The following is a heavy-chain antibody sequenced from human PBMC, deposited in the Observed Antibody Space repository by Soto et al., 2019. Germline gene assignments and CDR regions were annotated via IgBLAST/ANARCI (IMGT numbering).Heavy chain of an antibody. Sequence: PGGSQRLSCAASEFTFDDYAMHWVRQAPSKGLEWVSGISWNSGRIGYANYVKGRFTISRDNRKNSLYLQMNSLRAEDTALYYCAKDISDYDALTGFYAGFHQWVQGTLVIVSS. J-gene: IGHJ4*02. D-gene: IGHD3-9*01. CDR2: ISWNSGRI. CDR1: EFTFDDYA. V-gene: IGHV3-9*01. CDR3: AKDISDYDALTGFYAGFHQ.